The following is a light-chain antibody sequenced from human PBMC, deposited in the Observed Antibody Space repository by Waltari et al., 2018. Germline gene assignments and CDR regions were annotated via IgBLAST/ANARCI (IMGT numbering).Light chain of an antibody. CDR3: QHYDNLLLT. Sequence: DIQMTQSPSSLSASVGDRVTISCQASQDIANYLNWYQQKPGKAPKLLIYRASNLETGVPSRFSGSGSGAYVTFTISSLQPEDIATYYCQHYDNLLLTFGGGTKVEIK. CDR2: RAS. CDR1: QDIANY. J-gene: IGKJ4*02. V-gene: IGKV1-33*01.